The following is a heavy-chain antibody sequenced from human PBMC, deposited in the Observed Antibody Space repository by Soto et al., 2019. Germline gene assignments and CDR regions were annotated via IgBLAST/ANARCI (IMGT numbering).Heavy chain of an antibody. CDR1: GFTFSSYS. D-gene: IGHD2-2*01. CDR3: AREEKVYQLLNPGYYYYMDV. Sequence: GGSLRLSCAASGFTFSSYSMNWVRQAPGKGLEWVSSISSSSSYIYYADSVKGRFTISRDNAKNSLYLQMNSLRAEDTAVYYCAREEKVYQLLNPGYYYYMDVWGKGTTVTVSS. CDR2: ISSSSSYI. V-gene: IGHV3-21*01. J-gene: IGHJ6*03.